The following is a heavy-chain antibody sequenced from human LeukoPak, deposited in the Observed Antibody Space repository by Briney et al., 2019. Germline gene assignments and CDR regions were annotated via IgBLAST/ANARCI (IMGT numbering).Heavy chain of an antibody. Sequence: GGSLRLSCAASGFTFSSYAMSWVRQAPGKGLEWVSAISGSCGSTYYADAVKGRFTISRDNSKNTLYLQMNSLRAEDTAVYYCAAQWLVLGAFDIWGQGTMVTVSS. J-gene: IGHJ3*02. CDR2: ISGSCGST. V-gene: IGHV3-23*01. D-gene: IGHD6-19*01. CDR1: GFTFSSYA. CDR3: AAQWLVLGAFDI.